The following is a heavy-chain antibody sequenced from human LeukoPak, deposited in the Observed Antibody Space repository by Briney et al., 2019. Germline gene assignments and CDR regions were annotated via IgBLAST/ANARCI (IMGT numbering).Heavy chain of an antibody. Sequence: ASVKVSCKASGYTFTGYYMHWVRQAPGQGLEWMGWINPNSGGTNYAQKFQGRVTMTRDTSISTAYMELSRLRSDDTAVYYCARDLKLARYSSSWYFGYWGQGTLVTVSS. CDR3: ARDLKLARYSSSWYFGY. CDR1: GYTFTGYY. J-gene: IGHJ4*02. CDR2: INPNSGGT. D-gene: IGHD6-13*01. V-gene: IGHV1-2*02.